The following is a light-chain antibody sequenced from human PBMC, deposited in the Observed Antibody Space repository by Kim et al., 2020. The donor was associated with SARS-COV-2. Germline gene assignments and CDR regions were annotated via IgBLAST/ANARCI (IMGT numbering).Light chain of an antibody. CDR3: SSYTISSTVV. Sequence: QSALTQPASVSGSPGQSITIPCTGTSSDVGAYHYVSWYQVHPGKVPKLIIYEVSNRPSGVSNRFSGSKSDNTASLTISGLQAEDEADYYCSSYTISSTVVFGGGTQLTVL. V-gene: IGLV2-14*01. J-gene: IGLJ2*01. CDR2: EVS. CDR1: SSDVGAYHY.